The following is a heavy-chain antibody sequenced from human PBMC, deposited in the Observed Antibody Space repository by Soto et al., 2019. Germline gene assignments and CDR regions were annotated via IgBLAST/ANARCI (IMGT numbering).Heavy chain of an antibody. Sequence: KTSETLSLTCTVSGYSINSDDYWGWIRQPPGKGLEWIASVYYTGTTNYNPSLGSRVTISIDAPGNRFSMEITSVTAADTAIYYCARDTVLTGMFDFWGQGTLVTVSS. CDR3: ARDTVLTGMFDF. J-gene: IGHJ4*02. V-gene: IGHV4-38-2*02. CDR1: GYSINSDDY. D-gene: IGHD4-17*01. CDR2: VYYTGTT.